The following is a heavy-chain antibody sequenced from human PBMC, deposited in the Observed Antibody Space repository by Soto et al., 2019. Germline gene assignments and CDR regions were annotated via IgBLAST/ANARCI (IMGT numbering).Heavy chain of an antibody. CDR2: IIPKHGTA. CDR1: EGTFSAYT. V-gene: IGHV1-69*08. J-gene: IGHJ6*03. D-gene: IGHD3-3*02. Sequence: QGQLVQSGAEVKKPGSSVKVSCTASEGTFSAYTINWVRQAPGQRLEWMARIIPKHGTATYAEKFQGRAATTADRFTNTAYLELSSLRSDDTAVYYCARHVLLPSSQFYYMDVWGKGTTVTVSS. CDR3: ARHVLLPSSQFYYMDV.